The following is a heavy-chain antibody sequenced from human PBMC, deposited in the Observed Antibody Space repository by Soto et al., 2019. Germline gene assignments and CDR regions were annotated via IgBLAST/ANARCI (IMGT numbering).Heavy chain of an antibody. CDR2: IKSKTDGGTT. V-gene: IGHV3-15*01. CDR1: GFTFSNAW. Sequence: GGSLRLSCAASGFTFSNAWMSWVRQAPGKGLEWVGRIKSKTDGGTTDYAAPVKGRFTISRDDSKNTLYLQMNSLKTEDTAVYYCTTSSSWRNYYMDVWGKGTTVTVSS. D-gene: IGHD6-13*01. CDR3: TTSSSWRNYYMDV. J-gene: IGHJ6*03.